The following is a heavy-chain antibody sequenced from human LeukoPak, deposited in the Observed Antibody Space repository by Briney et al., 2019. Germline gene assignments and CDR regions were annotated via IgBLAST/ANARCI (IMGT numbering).Heavy chain of an antibody. Sequence: GGSLRLSCAASGFTFSNAWMNWVRRAPGKGLEWVSAISGSGGSTYYADSVKGRFTISRDNSKNTLYLQMNSLRAEDTAVYYCAKDRHFQYYFDYWGQGTLVTVSS. J-gene: IGHJ4*02. V-gene: IGHV3-23*01. CDR2: ISGSGGST. CDR3: AKDRHFQYYFDY. CDR1: GFTFSNAW.